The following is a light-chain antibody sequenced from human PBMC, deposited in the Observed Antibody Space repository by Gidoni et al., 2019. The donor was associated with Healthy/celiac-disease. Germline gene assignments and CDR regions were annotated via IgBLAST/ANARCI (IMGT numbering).Light chain of an antibody. CDR2: EVS. CDR1: QSLLNSDGKAY. J-gene: IGKJ4*01. V-gene: IGKV2-29*03. CDR3: MQAVQLPLT. Sequence: DIVVTPTPPSLSVTPGQPASTSCKSNQSLLNSDGKAYLYWYLQKPGQSPQLLISEVSNRFSGVPDRFSGSGSATDFTLKISLVDAEDVGIYYCMQAVQLPLTFGGGTKVEIK.